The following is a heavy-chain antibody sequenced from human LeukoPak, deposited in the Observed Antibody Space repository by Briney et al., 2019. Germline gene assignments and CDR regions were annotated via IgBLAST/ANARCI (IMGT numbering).Heavy chain of an antibody. CDR3: ARRTAMVTYYDY. Sequence: GESLKISCKGSGYSFISYWICWVRQMPGKGLEWMGIIYPGDSDTRYSPSFQGQVTISADTSISTAYLQWSSLKASDTAMYYCARRTAMVTYYDYWGQGTLVTVSS. CDR1: GYSFISYW. CDR2: IYPGDSDT. J-gene: IGHJ4*02. V-gene: IGHV5-51*01. D-gene: IGHD5-18*01.